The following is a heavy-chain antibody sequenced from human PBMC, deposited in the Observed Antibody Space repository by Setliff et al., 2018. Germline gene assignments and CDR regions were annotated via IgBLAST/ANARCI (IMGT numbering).Heavy chain of an antibody. D-gene: IGHD3-3*01. CDR1: GHTFTSYA. CDR3: ARAWYYNFWSGSQIEY. V-gene: IGHV7-4-1*02. J-gene: IGHJ4*02. CDR2: INTNTGNP. Sequence: ASVKVSCKASGHTFTSYAMNWVRQAPGQGLEWMGWINTNTGNPTYAQGFTGRFVFSLDTSVSTAYLQISSLKAEDTAVYYCARAWYYNFWSGSQIEYWGQGTLVTVSS.